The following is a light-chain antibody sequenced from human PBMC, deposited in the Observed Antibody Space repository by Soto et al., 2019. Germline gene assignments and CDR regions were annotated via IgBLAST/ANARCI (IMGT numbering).Light chain of an antibody. CDR1: QSISSW. CDR2: DAS. CDR3: QQYNSYSGT. V-gene: IGKV1-5*01. J-gene: IGKJ1*01. Sequence: QLSQSPSTLSASVAARATITCRASQSISSWLAWYQQKPGKAPKLLIYDASSLESGVPSRFSGSGSGTEFTLTISSLQPDDFATYYCQQYNSYSGTFGQGTKVDI.